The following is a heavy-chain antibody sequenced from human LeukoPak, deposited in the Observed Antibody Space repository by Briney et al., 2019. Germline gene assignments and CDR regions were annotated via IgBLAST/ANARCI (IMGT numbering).Heavy chain of an antibody. CDR2: INPNSGDT. Sequence: ASVKVSCKASGDTFSGNQIHWVRQAPGQGLEWMGWINPNSGDTNYAQNFQGRVTMTRDTSVGTAYMELTRLRSDDTAIYYCASLNYFDHWGQGTLVTVSS. CDR1: GDTFSGNQ. V-gene: IGHV1-2*02. CDR3: ASLNYFDH. J-gene: IGHJ4*02.